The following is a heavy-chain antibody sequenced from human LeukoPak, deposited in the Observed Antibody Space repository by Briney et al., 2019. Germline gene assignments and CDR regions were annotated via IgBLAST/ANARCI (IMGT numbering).Heavy chain of an antibody. V-gene: IGHV4-39*07. CDR2: TYHSGST. CDR1: GDSISSSGYY. CDR3: ARAFYPGYYSYMAV. D-gene: IGHD3-3*02. J-gene: IGHJ6*03. Sequence: SETLSHICTVSGDSISSSGYYWGWIRQPQGKGLEWIESTYHSGSTYYNPSLKSRVTISVDTSKNQFSLKLSSVTAADTAVYYCARAFYPGYYSYMAVWGKGTTVTVSS.